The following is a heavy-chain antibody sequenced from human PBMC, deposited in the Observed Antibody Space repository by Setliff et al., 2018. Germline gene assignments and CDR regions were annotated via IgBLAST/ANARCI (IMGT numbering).Heavy chain of an antibody. CDR3: ARADSSGSRMFSLDY. Sequence: SETLSLTCTVSCGSISSGSYYWSWIRQPAGKGLEWIGRIYTSGSTNYNPSLKSRVTISVDTSKNQFSLKLSSVAAADTAVYYCARADSSGSRMFSLDYWGQGTLVTVSS. D-gene: IGHD6-19*01. V-gene: IGHV4-61*02. CDR1: CGSISSGSYY. CDR2: IYTSGST. J-gene: IGHJ4*02.